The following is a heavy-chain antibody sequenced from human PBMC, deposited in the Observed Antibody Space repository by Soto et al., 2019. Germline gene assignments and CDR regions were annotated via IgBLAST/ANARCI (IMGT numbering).Heavy chain of an antibody. CDR1: GFAFSIYA. CDR3: ARDLSGSGD. J-gene: IGHJ4*02. D-gene: IGHD3-10*01. Sequence: QVQLVESGGGVVQPGRSLRLSCAASGFAFSIYAMHWVRQAPGKGLEWVAGISYDGSNKYYADSVKGRFTISRDNSMNTLYLQMNSLRAEDTAVYYCARDLSGSGDWGQGTLVTVSS. CDR2: ISYDGSNK. V-gene: IGHV3-30-3*01.